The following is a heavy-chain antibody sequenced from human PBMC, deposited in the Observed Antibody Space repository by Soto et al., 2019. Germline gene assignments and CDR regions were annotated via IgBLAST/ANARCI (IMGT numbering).Heavy chain of an antibody. Sequence: QVQLVQSGAEVKKPGSSVKVSCKASGGTFSSYAISWVRQAPGQGLEWMGGIIPIFGTANYAQKFQGRVTITADESXXTAYMELSSLRSEDTAVYYCARVMYSYGQRDAFDYWGQGTLVTVSS. CDR3: ARVMYSYGQRDAFDY. CDR2: IIPIFGTA. V-gene: IGHV1-69*12. J-gene: IGHJ4*02. CDR1: GGTFSSYA. D-gene: IGHD5-18*01.